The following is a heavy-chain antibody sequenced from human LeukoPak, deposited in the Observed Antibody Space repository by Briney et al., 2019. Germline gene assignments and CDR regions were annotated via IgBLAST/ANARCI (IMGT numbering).Heavy chain of an antibody. J-gene: IGHJ4*02. CDR2: ISAYNGYT. V-gene: IGHV1-18*01. D-gene: IGHD1-26*01. CDR1: GYTFTSYG. Sequence: ASVKVSCKASGYTFTSYGISWVRQAPGQGLEWMGWISAYNGYTNQAQMVQGRVTMTTDTSTSTAFMELRSLRSDDTAVYYCARVVGVTPSVDYWGQGTLVTVSS. CDR3: ARVVGVTPSVDY.